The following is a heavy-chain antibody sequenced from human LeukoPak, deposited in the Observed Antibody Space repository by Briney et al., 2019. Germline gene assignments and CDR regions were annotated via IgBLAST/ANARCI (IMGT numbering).Heavy chain of an antibody. J-gene: IGHJ4*02. D-gene: IGHD3-22*01. V-gene: IGHV1-18*01. CDR3: ARMPRRYYYDSSGYFDN. Sequence: GASVKVSCKASGYTFTSYGISWVRQAPGQGLEWMGWISAYNGNTNYAQKLQGRVTMTTDTSTSTAYMELRSLRSDDTAVYYCARMPRRYYYDSSGYFDNWGQGTLVTVSS. CDR1: GYTFTSYG. CDR2: ISAYNGNT.